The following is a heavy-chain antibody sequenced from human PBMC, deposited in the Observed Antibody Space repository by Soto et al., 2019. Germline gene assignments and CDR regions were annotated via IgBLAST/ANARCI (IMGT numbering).Heavy chain of an antibody. Sequence: QVHLVQSGAEVKKPGASVKVSCKASGYTFATYAIHWVRQAPGQGLEWMGWINPATGNTEYSEKFQDRVTITRDTSASTAYMELRGLRSEDTAVYYCARRYKSAGWLEPWGQGTLVTVSS. D-gene: IGHD1-1*01. CDR3: ARRYKSAGWLEP. CDR1: GYTFATYA. J-gene: IGHJ5*02. V-gene: IGHV1-3*01. CDR2: INPATGNT.